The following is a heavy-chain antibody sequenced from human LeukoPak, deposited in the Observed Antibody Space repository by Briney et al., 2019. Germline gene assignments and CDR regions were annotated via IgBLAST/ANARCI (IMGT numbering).Heavy chain of an antibody. V-gene: IGHV3-23*01. D-gene: IGHD2-21*01. J-gene: IGHJ4*02. CDR3: AKNILNQLWGFDY. Sequence: PGGSLRLSCAASGFTFSSYGMSWVRQAPGKGLEWVSAISGSGGSTYYADSVKGRLTISRDNSKNTLYLQMNSLRAEDTAVYYCAKNILNQLWGFDYWGQGTLVTVSS. CDR2: ISGSGGST. CDR1: GFTFSSYG.